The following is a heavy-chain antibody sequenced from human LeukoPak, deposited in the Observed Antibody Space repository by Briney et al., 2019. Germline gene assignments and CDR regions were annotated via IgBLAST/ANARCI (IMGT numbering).Heavy chain of an antibody. D-gene: IGHD3-10*01. V-gene: IGHV1-69*05. CDR2: IIPMHAPA. J-gene: IGHJ5*02. CDR1: GGTFNKYA. Sequence: ASVKVSCKASGGTFNKYAITWVRQAPGQGLEWMGGIIPMHAPARYAQNFQGRVTITTDESTSTAYMELSSLKSEDTALYYCARGAHPGSFSSWFHPWGQGTLVTVSS. CDR3: ARGAHPGSFSSWFHP.